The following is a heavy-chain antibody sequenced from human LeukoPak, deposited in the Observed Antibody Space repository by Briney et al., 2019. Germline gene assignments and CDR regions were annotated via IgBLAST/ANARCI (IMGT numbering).Heavy chain of an antibody. CDR2: ISGSGGST. D-gene: IGHD3-22*01. Sequence: GGSLRLSCAASGFTFSSYAMNWVRQAPGKGVEWVSTISGSGGSTYYADSAKGRFTISRDNSKNTLYLQMNSLRDEDTAVYYCANKGYSSGYFYFDYWGQGTLVTVSS. CDR1: GFTFSSYA. CDR3: ANKGYSSGYFYFDY. J-gene: IGHJ4*02. V-gene: IGHV3-23*01.